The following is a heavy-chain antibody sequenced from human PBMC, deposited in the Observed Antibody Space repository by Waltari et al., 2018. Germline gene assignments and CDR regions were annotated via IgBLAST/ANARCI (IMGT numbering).Heavy chain of an antibody. CDR3: AKGFTSSSWLFDY. CDR1: GFTFSSYA. V-gene: IGHV3-23*01. D-gene: IGHD6-13*01. Sequence: EVQLLESGGGLVQPGGSLRLSCAASGFTFSSYAMSWFRQAPGKGLEWVSAISGSGGSTYYADSVKGRFTISRDNSKNTLYLKMNSLRAEDTAVYYCAKGFTSSSWLFDYWGQGTLVTVSS. CDR2: ISGSGGST. J-gene: IGHJ4*02.